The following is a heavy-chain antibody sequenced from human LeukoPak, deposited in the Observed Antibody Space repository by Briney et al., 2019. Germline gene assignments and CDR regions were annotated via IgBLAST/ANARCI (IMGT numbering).Heavy chain of an antibody. CDR1: GGTFSSYA. V-gene: IGHV1-69*05. J-gene: IGHJ4*02. CDR2: IIPIFGTA. D-gene: IGHD3-22*01. CDR3: AREGSPELRPWLLLHY. Sequence: SVKVSCKASGGTFSSYAISWVRQAPGQGLEWMGGIIPIFGTANYAQKFQGRVTITTDESTSTAYMELSSLRSEHTAVYYCAREGSPELRPWLLLHYWGQGTLVTVSS.